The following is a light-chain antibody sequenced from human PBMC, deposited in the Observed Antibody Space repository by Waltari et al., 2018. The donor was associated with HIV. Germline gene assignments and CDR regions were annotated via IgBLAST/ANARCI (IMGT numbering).Light chain of an antibody. CDR1: SHNIGSNF. V-gene: IGLV1-47*01. CDR2: RSN. CDR3: ASWDDRLSAIV. J-gene: IGLJ3*02. Sequence: QSVLTQPPSASGTPGQRVTMTCSGSSHNIGSNFVSWYKQVPGTAPNLLVFRSNERPSGVPDRFAGSKSDTSASLAISDLRSDDEADYYCASWDDRLSAIVFGGGTKLTVL.